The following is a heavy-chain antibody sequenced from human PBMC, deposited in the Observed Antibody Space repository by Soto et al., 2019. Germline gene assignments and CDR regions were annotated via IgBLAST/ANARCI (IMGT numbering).Heavy chain of an antibody. V-gene: IGHV3-11*01. J-gene: IGHJ6*03. D-gene: IGHD4-17*01. CDR3: ARDLLAVTTIHYYYYMDV. Sequence: GESLKISCAASGFTFSDYYMSWIRQAPGKGLEWVSYISSSGSTIYYADSVKGRFTISRDNAKNSLYLQMNSLRAEDTAVYYCARDLLAVTTIHYYYYMDVWGKGTTVTVSS. CDR2: ISSSGSTI. CDR1: GFTFSDYY.